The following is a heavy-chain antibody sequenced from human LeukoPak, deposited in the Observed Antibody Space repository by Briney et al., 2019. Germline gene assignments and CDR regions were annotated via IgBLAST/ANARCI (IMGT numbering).Heavy chain of an antibody. V-gene: IGHV1-2*02. CDR1: GYTFTGYY. D-gene: IGHD3-22*01. CDR3: ASDPAHYYDSSGYSTDYYYYYMDV. CDR2: INPNSGGT. Sequence: ASVKVSCKASGYTFTGYYMHWVRQAPGQGLEWMGWINPNSGGTNYAQKFQGRVTMTRDTSISTAYMELSRLRSDDTAVYYCASDPAHYYDSSGYSTDYYYYYMDVWGKGTTVTVSS. J-gene: IGHJ6*03.